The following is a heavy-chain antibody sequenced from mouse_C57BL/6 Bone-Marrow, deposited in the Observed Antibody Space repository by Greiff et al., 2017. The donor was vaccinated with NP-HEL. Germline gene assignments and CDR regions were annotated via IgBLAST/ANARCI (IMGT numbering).Heavy chain of an antibody. CDR3: ARSRYYYGSIDY. D-gene: IGHD1-1*01. V-gene: IGHV1-18*01. J-gene: IGHJ2*01. CDR1: GYTFTDYN. Sequence: DVKLQESGPELVKPGASVKIPCKASGYTFTDYNMDWVKQSHGKSLEWIGDINPNNGGTIYNQKFKGKATLTVDKSSSTAYMELRSLTSEDTAVYYCARSRYYYGSIDYWGQGTTLTVSS. CDR2: INPNNGGT.